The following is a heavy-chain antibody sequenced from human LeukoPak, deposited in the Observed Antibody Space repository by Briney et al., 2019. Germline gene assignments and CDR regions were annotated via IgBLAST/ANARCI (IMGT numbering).Heavy chain of an antibody. Sequence: SVKVSCKASGGTFSSYAISWVRQAPGQGLEWMGGIIPIFGTANYAQKFQGRVTITTDESTSTAYMELSSLRSEDTAVYYCARALLGATTRGFFDYWGQGALVTVSS. CDR1: GGTFSSYA. J-gene: IGHJ4*02. D-gene: IGHD1-26*01. CDR3: ARALLGATTRGFFDY. CDR2: IIPIFGTA. V-gene: IGHV1-69*05.